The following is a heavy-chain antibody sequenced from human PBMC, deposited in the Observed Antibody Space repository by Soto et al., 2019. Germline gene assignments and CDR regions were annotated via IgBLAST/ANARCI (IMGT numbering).Heavy chain of an antibody. J-gene: IGHJ5*02. D-gene: IGHD2-2*01. Sequence: QVQLVQSGAEVKKPGSSVKVSCKASGGTFSSYAISWVRQAPGQGLEWMGGIIPIFGTANYAEKFQGRVTITGDESTSTAYMELSSLRSEDTAVSYCARKLHQLRAWNWFDPWGQGTLVTVSS. V-gene: IGHV1-69*01. CDR2: IIPIFGTA. CDR3: ARKLHQLRAWNWFDP. CDR1: GGTFSSYA.